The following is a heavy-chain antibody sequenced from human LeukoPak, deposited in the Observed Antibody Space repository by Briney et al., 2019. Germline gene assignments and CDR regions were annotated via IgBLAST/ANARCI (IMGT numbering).Heavy chain of an antibody. CDR2: INPNSCCT. CDR3: ARGDSPPPGSIKLCDY. J-gene: IGHJ4*02. Sequence: ASVKVSCKASGYTFTGYYMHWVRQAPGQALEGMGWINPNSCCTNYAQKFQGRVPMTRDTSIRTAYMELSRLRSDDTAVYYCARGDSPPPGSIKLCDYWGQGTLVTVSS. CDR1: GYTFTGYY. V-gene: IGHV1-2*02. D-gene: IGHD1-14*01.